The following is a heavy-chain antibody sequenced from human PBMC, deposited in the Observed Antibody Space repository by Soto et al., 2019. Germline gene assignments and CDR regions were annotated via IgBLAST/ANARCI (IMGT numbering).Heavy chain of an antibody. Sequence: PGGSLRLSCASSGFTFRRYWMHWVRQAPGKGLEFVSRITDDGSGTTYADSVKGRFTISRDNAKNTLYLQMNSLRAEDTAVYYCARDQTVTGSTTFDYCGQGTLVTVSS. V-gene: IGHV3-74*03. D-gene: IGHD3-9*01. CDR3: ARDQTVTGSTTFDY. CDR2: ITDDGSGT. CDR1: GFTFRRYW. J-gene: IGHJ4*02.